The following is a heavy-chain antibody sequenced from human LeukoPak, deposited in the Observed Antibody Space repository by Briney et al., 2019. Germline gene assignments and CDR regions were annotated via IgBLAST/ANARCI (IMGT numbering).Heavy chain of an antibody. D-gene: IGHD3-16*01. CDR1: GFTFSSYG. V-gene: IGHV3-23*01. CDR3: ARKGDGAFDI. CDR2: ISGSGGST. J-gene: IGHJ3*02. Sequence: GGSLRLSCAASGFTFSSYGMSWVRQAPGKGLEWVSAISGSGGSTYYADSVKGRFTISRDNSKNTLYLQMNSLRAGDTAAYYCARKGDGAFDIWGQGTMVTVSS.